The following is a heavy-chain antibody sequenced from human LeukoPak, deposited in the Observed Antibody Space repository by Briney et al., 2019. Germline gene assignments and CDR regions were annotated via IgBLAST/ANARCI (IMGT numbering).Heavy chain of an antibody. J-gene: IGHJ4*02. D-gene: IGHD3-3*01. CDR2: ISGSGGTT. V-gene: IGHV3-23*01. CDR1: GFTFGSYA. CDR3: AKDPRSYFDFWAD. Sequence: GGSLRLSCAASGFTFGSYAMSWVRQAPGKGLEWVSAISGSGGTTYYADSVKGRFTISRDNSKNTLCLQMNSLRAEDTAVYYCAKDPRSYFDFWADWGQGTLVTVSS.